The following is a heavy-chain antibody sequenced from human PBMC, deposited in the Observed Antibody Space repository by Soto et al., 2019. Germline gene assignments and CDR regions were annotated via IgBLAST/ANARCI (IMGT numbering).Heavy chain of an antibody. Sequence: PSETMSLTNAVSDGSISSNNWWSRVRQPPGKGLEWIGEIYHSGSTNYNPSLKSRVTISVDKSKNQFSLRLSSVTAADTAVYYCARAASSSSEHFDYWCQGTLVTFS. V-gene: IGHV4-4*02. CDR3: ARAASSSSEHFDY. CDR1: DGSISSNNW. D-gene: IGHD6-6*01. J-gene: IGHJ4*02. CDR2: IYHSGST.